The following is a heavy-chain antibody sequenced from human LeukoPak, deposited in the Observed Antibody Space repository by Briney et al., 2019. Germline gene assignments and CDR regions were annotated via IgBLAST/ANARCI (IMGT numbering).Heavy chain of an antibody. CDR3: AKDLDGYHASYYGS. V-gene: IGHV3-23*01. J-gene: IGHJ4*02. D-gene: IGHD5-24*01. CDR2: ISGSGGST. Sequence: GRSLRLSCAASGFTFSSYAMTWVRQVPGKGLEWVSSISGSGGSTYYADSVKGRFTISRDNSKNMVYLQMNSLRAEDTAVYYCAKDLDGYHASYYGSWGQGTLVTVSS. CDR1: GFTFSSYA.